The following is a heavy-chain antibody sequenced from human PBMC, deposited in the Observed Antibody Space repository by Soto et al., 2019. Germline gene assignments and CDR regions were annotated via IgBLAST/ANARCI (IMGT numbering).Heavy chain of an antibody. CDR3: ARAGYCTNGVCYGDYYYGMDV. J-gene: IGHJ6*02. Sequence: SVKVSCKASGGTFSSYAISWVRQAPGQGLEWMGGIIPIFGTANYAQKFQGRVTITADESTSTAYMELSSLRSEDTAVYYCARAGYCTNGVCYGDYYYGMDVWGQGTTVTVSS. V-gene: IGHV1-69*13. CDR1: GGTFSSYA. D-gene: IGHD2-8*01. CDR2: IIPIFGTA.